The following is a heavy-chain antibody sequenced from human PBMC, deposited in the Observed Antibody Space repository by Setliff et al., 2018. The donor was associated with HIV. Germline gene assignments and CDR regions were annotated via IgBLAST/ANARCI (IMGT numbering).Heavy chain of an antibody. CDR2: INPSGGST. D-gene: IGHD2-2*01. Sequence: ASVKVSCKASGYSFTDYYIHWVRQAPGQGLEWMGIINPSGGSTSYAQKFQGRVTITTDESTTTAYMELSSLRSDDTAVYYCARGTTPLGWFDPWGQGTLVTVSS. CDR3: ARGTTPLGWFDP. V-gene: IGHV1-46*01. CDR1: GYSFTDYY. J-gene: IGHJ5*02.